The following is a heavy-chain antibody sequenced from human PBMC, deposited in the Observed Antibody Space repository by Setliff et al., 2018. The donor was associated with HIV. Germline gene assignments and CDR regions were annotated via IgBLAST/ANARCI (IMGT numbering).Heavy chain of an antibody. D-gene: IGHD6-13*01. CDR3: ARDQSAAAGTEY. J-gene: IGHJ4*02. CDR1: GGTFSSYA. V-gene: IGHV1-69*13. Sequence: SVKVSCKASGGTFSSYAISSVRQAPGQGLEWMGGIIPIFGTANYAQKFQGRVTITADESTSTAYMELSSLRSEDTAVYYCARDQSAAAGTEYWGQGTLVTVSS. CDR2: IIPIFGTA.